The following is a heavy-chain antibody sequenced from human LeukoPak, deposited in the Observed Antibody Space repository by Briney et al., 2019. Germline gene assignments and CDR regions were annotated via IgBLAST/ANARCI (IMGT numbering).Heavy chain of an antibody. CDR2: ISGSGGST. V-gene: IGHV3-23*01. CDR1: GFTVSSNY. CDR3: AKDLLAVVVVAADYNWFDP. J-gene: IGHJ5*02. D-gene: IGHD2-15*01. Sequence: HPGGSLRLSCAASGFTVSSNYMSWVRQAPGKGLEWVSAISGSGGSTYYADSVKGRFTISRDNSKNTLYLQMNSLRAEDTAVYYCAKDLLAVVVVAADYNWFDPWGQGTLVTVSS.